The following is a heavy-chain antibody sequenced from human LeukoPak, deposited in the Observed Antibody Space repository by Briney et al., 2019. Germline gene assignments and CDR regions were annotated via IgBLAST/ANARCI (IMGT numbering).Heavy chain of an antibody. J-gene: IGHJ4*02. Sequence: SETLSLTCTVSGGSISSGGYYWSWIRQHPGKGLEWIGYIYYSGSTYYNPSLKSRVTISVDTSKNQFSLKLSSVTAVDTAVYYCARVNILYYYDSSGYYQYYFDYWGQGTLVTVSS. CDR1: GGSISSGGYY. CDR3: ARVNILYYYDSSGYYQYYFDY. V-gene: IGHV4-31*03. CDR2: IYYSGST. D-gene: IGHD3-22*01.